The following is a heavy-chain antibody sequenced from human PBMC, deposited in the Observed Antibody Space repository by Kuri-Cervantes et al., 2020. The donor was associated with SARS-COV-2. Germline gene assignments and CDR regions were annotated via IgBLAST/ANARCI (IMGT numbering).Heavy chain of an antibody. D-gene: IGHD2-2*01. CDR2: IWYDGSNK. CDR1: GFTVNSYY. Sequence: GESLKISCAASGFTVNSYYINWVRQAPGKGLEWVAVIWYDGSNKYCADSVKGRFTISRDNSKNTLYLQMNSLSAEDTAVYYCARDMACTSTSCYGFDYWGQGTLVTVSS. CDR3: ARDMACTSTSCYGFDY. J-gene: IGHJ4*02. V-gene: IGHV3-33*08.